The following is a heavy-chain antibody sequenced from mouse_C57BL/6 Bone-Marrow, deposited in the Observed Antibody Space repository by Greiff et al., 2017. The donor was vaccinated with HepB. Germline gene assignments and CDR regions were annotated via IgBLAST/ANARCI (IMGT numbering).Heavy chain of an antibody. CDR1: GFTFSSYA. CDR2: ISDGGSYT. Sequence: EVMLVESGGGLVKPGGSLKLSCAASGFTFSSYAMSWVRQTPEKRLEWVATISDGGSYTYYPDNVKGRFTISRDNAKNNLYLQMSHLKSEDTAMYYCARDWGRTVVADYWGQGTTLTVSS. J-gene: IGHJ2*01. CDR3: ARDWGRTVVADY. V-gene: IGHV5-4*01. D-gene: IGHD1-1*01.